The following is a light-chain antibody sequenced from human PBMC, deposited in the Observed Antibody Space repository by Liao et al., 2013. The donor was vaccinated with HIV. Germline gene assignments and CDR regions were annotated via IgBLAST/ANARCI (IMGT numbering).Light chain of an antibody. Sequence: SYVLTQPPSVSMAPGETAIITCGGDNIGSRSVHWYQQKPGQAPLMIIYYDTDRPSGVPERFSGSNSGDTATLTINRVEAGDEADYYCQVWDINSDQDVVFGGGTELTVL. CDR2: YDT. CDR3: QVWDINSDQDVV. V-gene: IGLV3-21*01. CDR1: NIGSRS. J-gene: IGLJ2*01.